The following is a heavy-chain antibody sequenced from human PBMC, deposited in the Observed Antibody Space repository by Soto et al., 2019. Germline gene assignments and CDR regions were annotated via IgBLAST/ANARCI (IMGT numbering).Heavy chain of an antibody. V-gene: IGHV1-69*02. CDR2: IIPVLTIT. J-gene: IGHJ6*02. Sequence: QAQLVQSGAEVKKPGSSVRLSCSTSGGSFSSYTLNWVRQAPGQGLEWLGRIIPVLTITDYAQKFRGRLTIXAXKPXNTAYMELTSLRSDDTAVYYCARRRYCGADCYKNYYFGMDVWGQGTTVTVSS. CDR3: ARRRYCGADCYKNYYFGMDV. D-gene: IGHD2-21*02. CDR1: GGSFSSYT.